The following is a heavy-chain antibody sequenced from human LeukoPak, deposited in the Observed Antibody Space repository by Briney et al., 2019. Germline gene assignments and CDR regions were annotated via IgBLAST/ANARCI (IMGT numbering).Heavy chain of an antibody. D-gene: IGHD3-22*01. CDR2: IYSGGST. Sequence: PGGSLRLSCAASGFTVSSNYMSWVRQAPGKGLEWVSVIYSGGSTYYADSVKGRFTISRHNSKNTLYLQMNSLRAEDTAVYYCATVKSSGYYYALDYWGQGTLVTVSS. V-gene: IGHV3-53*04. CDR1: GFTVSSNY. CDR3: ATVKSSGYYYALDY. J-gene: IGHJ4*02.